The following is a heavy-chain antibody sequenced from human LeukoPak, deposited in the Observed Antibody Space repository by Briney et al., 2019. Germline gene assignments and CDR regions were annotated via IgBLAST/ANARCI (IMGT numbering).Heavy chain of an antibody. V-gene: IGHV4-39*01. CDR1: GRSISSSSYF. D-gene: IGHD3-22*01. J-gene: IGHJ3*02. CDR2: IYYSGST. CDR3: ARPNYDSIGGQHAFDI. Sequence: PSETLSLTCTVSGRSISSSSYFWGWIRQPPGKGLEWVVSIYYSGSTYYNPSLKSRATISVDTSKNQFSLKLSSVTAADTAVYYCARPNYDSIGGQHAFDIWGQGTMVTVSS.